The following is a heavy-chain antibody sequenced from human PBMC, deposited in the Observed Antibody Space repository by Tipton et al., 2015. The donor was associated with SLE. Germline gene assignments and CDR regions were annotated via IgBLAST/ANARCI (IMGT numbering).Heavy chain of an antibody. D-gene: IGHD3-9*01. Sequence: GSLRLSCAASGFIFHSYWMHWVRQAPGKGLVWVAHTNSDGSTTTYADSVKGRFTISRDNAKNTLDLQMNSLRADDTAVYYCARERYDVLTGPTSMDVWGKGTTVTVSS. J-gene: IGHJ6*03. CDR2: TNSDGSTT. CDR3: ARERYDVLTGPTSMDV. V-gene: IGHV3-74*03. CDR1: GFIFHSYW.